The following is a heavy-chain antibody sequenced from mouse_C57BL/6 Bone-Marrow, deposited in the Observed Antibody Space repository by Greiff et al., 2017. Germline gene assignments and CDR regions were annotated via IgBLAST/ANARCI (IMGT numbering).Heavy chain of an antibody. V-gene: IGHV5-17*01. J-gene: IGHJ3*01. CDR1: GFTFSDYG. Sequence: EVQVVESGGGLVKPGGSLKLSCAASGFTFSDYGIHWVRQAPEKGLEWVAYISSGSSTIYYADTVKGRFTISRDNAKNTLFLQMTSLRSEDTAMYYCARRPYWGQGTLVTVSA. CDR2: ISSGSSTI. CDR3: ARRPY.